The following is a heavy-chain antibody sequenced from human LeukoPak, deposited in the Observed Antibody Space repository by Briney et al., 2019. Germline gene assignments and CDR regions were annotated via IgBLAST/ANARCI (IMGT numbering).Heavy chain of an antibody. J-gene: IGHJ4*02. CDR1: GGSISSYY. CDR2: IYYSGST. D-gene: IGHD2-15*01. CDR3: ARNSRPANPYDY. Sequence: SETLSLTCTVSGGSISSYYWSWIRQPPGKGLEWIGYIYYSGSTNYNPSLKSRVTISVDTSKNQFSLKLSSVTAADTAVYYCARNSRPANPYDYWGQGTLVTVSS. V-gene: IGHV4-59*01.